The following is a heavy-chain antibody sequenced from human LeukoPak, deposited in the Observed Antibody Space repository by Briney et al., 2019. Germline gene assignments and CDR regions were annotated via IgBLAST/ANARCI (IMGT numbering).Heavy chain of an antibody. D-gene: IGHD1-7*01. CDR2: ISNSGSYT. V-gene: IGHV3-21*01. CDR1: GFTFSSYS. J-gene: IGHJ4*02. Sequence: GGSLRLSCAASGFTFSSYSMNWVSQAPGKGLEWVSFISNSGSYTYYADSVKGRFTISRDNAKNSLSLQMNGLRAEDTAVYYCARDEAWNSHGYWGQGTLVTVSS. CDR3: ARDEAWNSHGY.